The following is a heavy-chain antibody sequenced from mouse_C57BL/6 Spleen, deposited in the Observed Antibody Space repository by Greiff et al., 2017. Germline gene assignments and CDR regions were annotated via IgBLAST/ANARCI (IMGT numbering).Heavy chain of an antibody. Sequence: VQLQQSGAELMKPGASVKLSCKATGYTFTGYWIEWVKQRPGHGLEWIGEILPGSGSTNYNEKFKGKATFTADTSSNTAYMQLSSLTTEDSAIYYCARGPIYDGYYAWYFDVWGTGTTVTVSS. D-gene: IGHD2-3*01. CDR2: ILPGSGST. J-gene: IGHJ1*03. CDR1: GYTFTGYW. CDR3: ARGPIYDGYYAWYFDV. V-gene: IGHV1-9*01.